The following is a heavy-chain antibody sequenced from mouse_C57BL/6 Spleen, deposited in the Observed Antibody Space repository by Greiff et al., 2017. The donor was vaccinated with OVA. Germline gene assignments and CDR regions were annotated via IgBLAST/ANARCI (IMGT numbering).Heavy chain of an antibody. D-gene: IGHD2-14*01. CDR2: INPGSGGT. V-gene: IGHV1-54*01. J-gene: IGHJ3*01. CDR3: AREEVRSFAY. CDR1: GYAFTNYL. Sequence: QVQLKQSGAELVRPGTSVKVSCKASGYAFTNYLIEWVKQRPGQGLEWIGVINPGSGGTNYNEKFKGKATLTADKSSSTAYMQLSSLTSEDSAVYFCAREEVRSFAYWGQGTLVTVSA.